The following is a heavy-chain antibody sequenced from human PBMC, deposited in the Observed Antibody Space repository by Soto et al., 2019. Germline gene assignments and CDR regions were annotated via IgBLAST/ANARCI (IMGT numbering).Heavy chain of an antibody. CDR1: GYTFTGYY. CDR3: ARDLLLLRFGELLSYYYYYGMDV. J-gene: IGHJ6*02. D-gene: IGHD3-10*01. V-gene: IGHV1-2*02. Sequence: ASVKVSCKASGYTFTGYYMHWVRQAPGQGLEWMGWINPNSGGTNYAQKFQGRVTMTRDTSISTAYMELSRLRSDDTAVYYCARDLLLLRFGELLSYYYYYGMDVWGQGTTVTVSS. CDR2: INPNSGGT.